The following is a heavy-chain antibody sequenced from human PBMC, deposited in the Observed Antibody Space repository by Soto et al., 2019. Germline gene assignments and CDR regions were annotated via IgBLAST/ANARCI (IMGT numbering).Heavy chain of an antibody. CDR3: ARANWYSEY. J-gene: IGHJ4*02. D-gene: IGHD7-27*01. CDR2: VYYNGIT. V-gene: IGHV4-59*11. CDR1: GGTIVNHY. Sequence: PSQTLPLTSTVSGGTIVNHYCSWIRQPPGKGLEWLGYVYYNGITNYNPSLKSRVTMSVDTSKNQVSLNLTSLTAADTATYYCARANWYSEYWGQGIPVSVSS.